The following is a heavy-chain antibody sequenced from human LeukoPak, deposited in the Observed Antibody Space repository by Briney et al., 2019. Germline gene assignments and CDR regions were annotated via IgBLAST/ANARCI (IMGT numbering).Heavy chain of an antibody. V-gene: IGHV1-46*01. CDR3: ARDPLITATTTWFDP. CDR1: GYTFTSYY. D-gene: IGHD1-7*01. J-gene: IGHJ5*02. Sequence: ASVKVSCKASGYTFTSYYIHWVRQAPGQGLEWMGIINPSGGSTRYAQKFQGRVTMTRDTSTKTVYMEMSSRRSEDTAVYYCARDPLITATTTWFDPWGQGTLVTVSS. CDR2: INPSGGST.